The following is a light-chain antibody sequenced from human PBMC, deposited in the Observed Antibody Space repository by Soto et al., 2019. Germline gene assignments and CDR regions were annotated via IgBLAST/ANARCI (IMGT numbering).Light chain of an antibody. V-gene: IGKV3-15*01. CDR2: GAS. CDR3: QQYYKGPPWT. Sequence: EIVMTQSPAPLSVSPGERVSPSCRARQSIGGDLAWYQQRPAQAPRLLFYGASTRATGFPARFSGSGSGTEYTLTSSSVESEEFAVYYWQQYYKGPPWTFGQGTRVEIK. CDR1: QSIGGD. J-gene: IGKJ1*01.